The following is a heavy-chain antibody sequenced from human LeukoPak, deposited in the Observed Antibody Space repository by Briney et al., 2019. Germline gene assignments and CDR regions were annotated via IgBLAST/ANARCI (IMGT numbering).Heavy chain of an antibody. CDR1: GFTFSSYS. D-gene: IGHD3-9*01. CDR2: ISGSGGST. Sequence: GGSLRLSCAASGFTFSSYSMNWVRQAPGKGLEWVSAISGSGGSTYYADSVKGRFTISRDNSKNTLYLQMNSLRAEDTAVYYCAKVGYDILTGYFWYYFDYWGQGTLVTVSS. CDR3: AKVGYDILTGYFWYYFDY. V-gene: IGHV3-23*01. J-gene: IGHJ4*02.